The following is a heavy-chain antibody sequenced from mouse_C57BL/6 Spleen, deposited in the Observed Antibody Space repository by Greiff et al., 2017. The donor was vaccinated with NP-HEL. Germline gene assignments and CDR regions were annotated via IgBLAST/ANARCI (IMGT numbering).Heavy chain of an antibody. J-gene: IGHJ2*01. Sequence: VQLQQPGAELVKPGASVKLSCKASGYTFTSYWMHWVKQRPGQGLEWIGMIHPNSGSTNYNEKFKSKATLTVDKSSSTAYMQLSSLTSEDSAVYYCAMDYYGSRFDYWGQGTTLTVSS. V-gene: IGHV1-64*01. CDR1: GYTFTSYW. CDR2: IHPNSGST. CDR3: AMDYYGSRFDY. D-gene: IGHD1-1*01.